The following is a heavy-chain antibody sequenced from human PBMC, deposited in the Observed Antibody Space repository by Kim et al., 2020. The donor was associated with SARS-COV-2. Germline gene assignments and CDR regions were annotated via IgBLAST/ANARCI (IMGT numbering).Heavy chain of an antibody. CDR1: GDSVSSNSAA. CDR3: ARSPNSHCSVVSCYSPNWFGP. V-gene: IGHV6-1*01. D-gene: IGHD2-15*01. CDR2: TYYRSKWYN. Sequence: SQTLSLTCAISGDSVSSNSAAWNWIRQSPSRGLEWLGRTYYRSKWYNDYAVSVKSRITINPDTSKNQFSLQLNSVTPEDTAVYYWARSPNSHCSVVSCYSPNWFGPWGQGTLVTVSS. J-gene: IGHJ5*02.